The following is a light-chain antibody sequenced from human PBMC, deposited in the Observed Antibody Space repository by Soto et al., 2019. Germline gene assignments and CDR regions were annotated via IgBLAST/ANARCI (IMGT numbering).Light chain of an antibody. CDR1: SSDVGSYNL. J-gene: IGLJ3*02. Sequence: QSALTQPASVSGSPGQSITISCTGTSSDVGSYNLVSWYQQHPGKAPKLLIYEGSQRPSGVPNRFSGSKSGNTASLTISGLQAADEADYHCCSFAGGRTFWLFGGGTKLTVL. CDR2: EGS. V-gene: IGLV2-23*03. CDR3: CSFAGGRTFWL.